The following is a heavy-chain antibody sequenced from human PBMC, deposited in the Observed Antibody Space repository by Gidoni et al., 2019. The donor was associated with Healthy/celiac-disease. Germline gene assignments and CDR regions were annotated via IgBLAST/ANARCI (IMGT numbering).Heavy chain of an antibody. V-gene: IGHV5-51*01. CDR3: ATNLRDYGGYHAFDI. D-gene: IGHD4-17*01. Sequence: VQLVQSGAEVKKPGESLMYFCKGSGYSFTSYWIGWVRQMPGKGLEWMGIIYPGDSDTGYSPSFQGQVTISDDKSISTAYLQWSSMKASDTAMYYCATNLRDYGGYHAFDIWGQGTMVTVSS. J-gene: IGHJ3*02. CDR1: GYSFTSYW. CDR2: IYPGDSDT.